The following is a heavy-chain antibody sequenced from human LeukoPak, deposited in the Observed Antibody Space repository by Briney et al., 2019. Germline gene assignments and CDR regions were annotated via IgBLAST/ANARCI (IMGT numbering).Heavy chain of an antibody. CDR2: VHYDGSKG. CDR1: GFTFSIYG. D-gene: IGHD4-17*01. Sequence: PGGSLRLSCAASGFTFSIYGMVWVRQAPGKGLEWVAGVHYDGSKGFYADSVKGRFTISRDISKSTLSLQMNSLRAEDTAMYYCARDLSYGALEFDYWGQGTLVTVSS. V-gene: IGHV3-33*01. CDR3: ARDLSYGALEFDY. J-gene: IGHJ4*02.